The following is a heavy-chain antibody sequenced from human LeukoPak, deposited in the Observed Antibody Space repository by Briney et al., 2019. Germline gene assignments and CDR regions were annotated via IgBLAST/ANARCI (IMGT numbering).Heavy chain of an antibody. V-gene: IGHV1-8*01. J-gene: IGHJ4*02. Sequence: ASVTVSCKASGYTFTSYDINWVRRATGQGLEWMGWMNPNSGNTGYAQKFQGRVTMTRNTSISTAYMELSSLRSEDTAVYYCARGVLRYFDWLSNRRTDAYYFDYWGQGTLVTVSS. CDR2: MNPNSGNT. D-gene: IGHD3-9*01. CDR3: ARGVLRYFDWLSNRRTDAYYFDY. CDR1: GYTFTSYD.